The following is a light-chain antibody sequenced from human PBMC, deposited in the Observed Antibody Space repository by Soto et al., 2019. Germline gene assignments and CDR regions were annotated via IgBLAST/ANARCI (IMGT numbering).Light chain of an antibody. CDR3: SSYAGSNNLRGCV. J-gene: IGLJ1*01. Sequence: QSVLTQPPAASGSPGQSVTISCTGTSSDVGGYNYVSWYQQHPGKAPKLMIYEVSKRPSGVPDRFSGSKSGNTASLTVSGLQAEDEADYYCSSYAGSNNLRGCVFGTGTKVTVL. CDR1: SSDVGGYNY. V-gene: IGLV2-8*01. CDR2: EVS.